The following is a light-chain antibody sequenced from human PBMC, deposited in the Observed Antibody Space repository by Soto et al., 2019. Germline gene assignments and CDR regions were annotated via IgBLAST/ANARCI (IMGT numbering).Light chain of an antibody. V-gene: IGKV3-20*01. CDR1: QSVRSSH. J-gene: IGKJ4*01. CDR3: QQYGSSPLT. CDR2: GAS. Sequence: EIVLTQSPGTLSLSPGERATLSCRASQSVRSSHLAWYQQKPGQAPRLLIYGASSRATGIPDRFSGSGSGTEFTLTISRLEPEDFAVYYCQQYGSSPLTFGGGTKVEIK.